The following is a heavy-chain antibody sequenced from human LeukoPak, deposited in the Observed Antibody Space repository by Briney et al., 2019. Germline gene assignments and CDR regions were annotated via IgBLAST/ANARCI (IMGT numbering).Heavy chain of an antibody. J-gene: IGHJ2*01. CDR2: IYYSGST. CDR1: GGSISSYY. V-gene: IGHV4-59*01. D-gene: IGHD6-13*01. Sequence: SETLSLTCTVSGGSISSYYWSWIRQPPGKGLEWIGYIYYSGSTNYNPSPKSRATISVDTSKNQFSLKLSSVTAADTAVFYSARVPIGAGTYWYFDLWGRGTLVTVSS. CDR3: ARVPIGAGTYWYFDL.